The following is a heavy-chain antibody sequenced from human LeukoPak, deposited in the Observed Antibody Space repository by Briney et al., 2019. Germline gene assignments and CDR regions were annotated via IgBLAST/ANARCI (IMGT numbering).Heavy chain of an antibody. J-gene: IGHJ4*02. CDR3: ARVFSGVDY. CDR1: GGSISSYY. D-gene: IGHD5-12*01. Sequence: PSETLSLTCTVSGGSISSYYWSWIRQPPGKGLEWIGYIYYSGSTNYNPSLKSRVTISVDTSKNQFSLKLSSVTAADTAVYYCARVFSGVDYWGQGTLVTVSS. CDR2: IYYSGST. V-gene: IGHV4-59*08.